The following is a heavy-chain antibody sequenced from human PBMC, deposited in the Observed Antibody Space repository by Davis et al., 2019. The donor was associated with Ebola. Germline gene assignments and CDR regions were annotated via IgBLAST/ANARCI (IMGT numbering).Heavy chain of an antibody. J-gene: IGHJ4*02. V-gene: IGHV3-7*03. D-gene: IGHD6-19*01. CDR3: TQASGGGDY. CDR2: IKQDGSEK. Sequence: PGGTLTLTCAASGFTSSTYRMRRVCQAPGKGLEWVANIKQDGSEKYYVDSVKGRFTISRDNAKNSLYLQMNSLRAEDTAVYYCTQASGGGDYWGQGNLVTVSS. CDR1: GFTSSTYR.